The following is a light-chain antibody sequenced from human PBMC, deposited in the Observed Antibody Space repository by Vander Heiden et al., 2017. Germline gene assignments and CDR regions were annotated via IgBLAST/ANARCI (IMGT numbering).Light chain of an antibody. CDR3: QYGRKWKT. J-gene: IGKJ1*01. CDR1: QSVSSY. Sequence: EIVLTQSASTLSLPPGERATLSSRVSQSVSSYLAWYHLKPGQAPRLVIYDAFNIAKGSPDTFNCSGSGKDFTLAISSRETEDFAVYYGQYGRKWKTFGQGTKVEIK. V-gene: IGKV3-11*01. CDR2: DAF.